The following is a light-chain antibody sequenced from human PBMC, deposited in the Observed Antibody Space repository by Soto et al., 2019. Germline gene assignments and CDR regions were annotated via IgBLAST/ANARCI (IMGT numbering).Light chain of an antibody. J-gene: IGLJ2*01. CDR1: SSDVGAYNF. V-gene: IGLV2-14*01. CDR2: EVS. Sequence: QSVRTQPASVSGSPGQSITISCTGTSSDVGAYNFVSWYQQHPGKAPKLIFYEVSNRPPGLSDRFSGSKSGTTASLTIPGLQAEYEADYFFSSYTTNKTLLFGGGTKVTVL. CDR3: SSYTTNKTLL.